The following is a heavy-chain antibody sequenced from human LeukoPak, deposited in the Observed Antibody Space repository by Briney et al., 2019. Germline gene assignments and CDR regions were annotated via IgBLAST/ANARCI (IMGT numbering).Heavy chain of an antibody. Sequence: GRSLRLSCAASGFTFSSYGMHWVRQAPGKGLEWVTVISYDGSNKYYADSVKGRFTIPRDNSKNTLYLQMNSLRAEDTAVYYCARSGATTESDAFDIWGQGTMVTVSS. CDR2: ISYDGSNK. CDR1: GFTFSSYG. CDR3: ARSGATTESDAFDI. V-gene: IGHV3-30*03. J-gene: IGHJ3*02. D-gene: IGHD1-26*01.